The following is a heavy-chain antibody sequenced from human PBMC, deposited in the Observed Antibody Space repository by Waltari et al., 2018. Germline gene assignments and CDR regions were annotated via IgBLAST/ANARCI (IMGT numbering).Heavy chain of an antibody. CDR3: AREWELSYMDV. V-gene: IGHV3-21*01. CDR1: GFTFSSYS. CDR2: ISSSSSYI. J-gene: IGHJ6*03. Sequence: EVQLVESGGGLVKPGGSLRLSCAASGFTFSSYSMNWVRQAPGKGLEWVSSISSSSSYIYYADSVKGRFTISRDNAKNSLYLQMNSLRAEDTVVYYCAREWELSYMDVWGKGTTVTVSS. D-gene: IGHD1-26*01.